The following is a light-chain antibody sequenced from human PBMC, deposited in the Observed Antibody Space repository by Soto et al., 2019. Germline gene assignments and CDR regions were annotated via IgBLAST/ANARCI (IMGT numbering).Light chain of an antibody. J-gene: IGKJ3*01. CDR3: QKYSSGPV. CDR2: AAS. CDR1: QDIRNF. Sequence: DIQMTQSPTSLSASVGDRVTITCRASQDIRNFVAWYQQKPGKAPKLQIYAASTLQSGVPSRFSGSGSGTDFTLTINSLQPEDVATYYCQKYSSGPVFGPGTKVEIK. V-gene: IGKV1-27*01.